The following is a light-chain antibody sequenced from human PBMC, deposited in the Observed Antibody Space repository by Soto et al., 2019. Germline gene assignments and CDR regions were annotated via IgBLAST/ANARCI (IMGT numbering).Light chain of an antibody. CDR2: AAS. J-gene: IGKJ4*01. CDR3: QHRSI. Sequence: EIVLTQSPATLSLFPGERATLSCRASQSVSSYLAWYQQKPGQAPRLLMYAASNRATGIPARFSGSGSGTDFTLTISSLEPEDFAVYYCQHRSIFGGGTKVEIK. V-gene: IGKV3-11*01. CDR1: QSVSSY.